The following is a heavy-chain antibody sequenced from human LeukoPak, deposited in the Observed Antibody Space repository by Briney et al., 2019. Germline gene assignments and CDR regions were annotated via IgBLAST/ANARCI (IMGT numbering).Heavy chain of an antibody. CDR2: IYYSGST. CDR3: ARHSYGGNPFFDY. J-gene: IGHJ4*02. Sequence: SETLSLTCTVSGGSLSSYFWSWIRQPPGKGLEWIGYIYYSGSTNYNPSLKSRVTISVDTAKNQFSLKLSSVTAADTAVYYCARHSYGGNPFFDYWGQGTLVTVSS. D-gene: IGHD4-23*01. V-gene: IGHV4-59*08. CDR1: GGSLSSYF.